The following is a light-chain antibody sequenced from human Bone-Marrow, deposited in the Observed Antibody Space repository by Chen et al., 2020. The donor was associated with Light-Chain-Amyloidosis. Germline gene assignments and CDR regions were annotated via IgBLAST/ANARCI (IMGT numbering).Light chain of an antibody. J-gene: IGLJ1*01. CDR2: EVT. V-gene: IGLV2-8*01. CDR1: SNDD. CDR3: SAGGGTNHFYV. Sequence: QSALTQPASVSGSPGQPITIPCTGTSNDDVSCYQQYPGKAPKLIIYEVTKRPSGVPDRFSGSKSGNTASLTVSGLQADDEGDYFCSAGGGTNHFYVIGSGTRVTVL.